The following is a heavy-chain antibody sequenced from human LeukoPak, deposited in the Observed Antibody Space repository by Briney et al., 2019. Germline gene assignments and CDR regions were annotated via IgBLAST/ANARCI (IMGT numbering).Heavy chain of an antibody. CDR2: IIPIFGIA. V-gene: IGHV1-69*04. CDR3: ARGGSRDGYNFQFDY. D-gene: IGHD5-24*01. CDR1: GYTFTTYG. J-gene: IGHJ4*02. Sequence: ASVKVSCKASGYTFTTYGISWVRQAPGQGLEWMGRIIPIFGIANYAQKFQGRVTITADKSTSTAYMELSSLRSEDTAVYYCARGGSRDGYNFQFDYWGQGTLVTVSS.